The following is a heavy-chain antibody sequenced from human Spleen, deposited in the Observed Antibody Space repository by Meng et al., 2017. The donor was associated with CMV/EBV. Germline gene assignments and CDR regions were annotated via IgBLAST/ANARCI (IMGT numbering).Heavy chain of an antibody. CDR3: ARVAAAGRGMDV. Sequence: GESLKISCAASGFTFISYSMNWVRQAPGKGLVWVSRTNYDKSGTTYVDSVKGRFTISRDNAKNSLFLQMNSLRAEDTAVYYCARVAAAGRGMDVWGQGTTVTVSS. J-gene: IGHJ6*02. CDR1: GFTFISYS. V-gene: IGHV3-21*01. CDR2: TNYDKSGT. D-gene: IGHD6-13*01.